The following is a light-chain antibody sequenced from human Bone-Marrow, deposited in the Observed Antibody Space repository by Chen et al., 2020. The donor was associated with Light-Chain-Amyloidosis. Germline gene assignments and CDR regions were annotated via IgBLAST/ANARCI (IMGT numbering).Light chain of an antibody. Sequence: SYEMTQPPSVSVSPGQTARFTCSGDDLPTKYAYWYQQKPGQAPVLVIHRDTERPSGISERFSGSSSGTTATWTISGVQAEDEADYHCQSADSSGTYEVIFGGGTKLTVL. CDR2: RDT. J-gene: IGLJ2*01. CDR3: QSADSSGTYEVI. CDR1: DLPTKY. V-gene: IGLV3-25*03.